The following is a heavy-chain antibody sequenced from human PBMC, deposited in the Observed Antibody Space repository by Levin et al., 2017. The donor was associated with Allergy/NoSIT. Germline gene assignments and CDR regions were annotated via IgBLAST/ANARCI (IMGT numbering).Heavy chain of an antibody. CDR2: IYTSGST. CDR3: ARDGYYYDSSGYYQVYYFDY. D-gene: IGHD3-22*01. CDR1: GGSISSYY. J-gene: IGHJ4*02. V-gene: IGHV4-4*07. Sequence: PSETLSLTCTVSGGSISSYYWSWIRQPAGKGLEWIGRIYTSGSTNYNPSLKSRVTMSVDTSKNQFSLKLSSVTAADTAVYYCARDGYYYDSSGYYQVYYFDYWGQGTLVTVSS.